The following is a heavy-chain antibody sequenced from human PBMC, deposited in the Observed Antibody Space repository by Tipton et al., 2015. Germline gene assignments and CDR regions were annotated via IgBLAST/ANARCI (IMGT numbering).Heavy chain of an antibody. D-gene: IGHD3-16*01. CDR1: GASIRSDNW. Sequence: TLSLTCTVSGASIRSDNWWSWIRQPPGKELEWIGYIYYSGSTNYNPSLKSRVTISVDTSKNQFFLNLSSVTAADTAVYYCARIRGRYVMDYWGQGTLVTVSS. CDR2: IYYSGST. CDR3: ARIRGRYVMDY. V-gene: IGHV4-59*12. J-gene: IGHJ4*02.